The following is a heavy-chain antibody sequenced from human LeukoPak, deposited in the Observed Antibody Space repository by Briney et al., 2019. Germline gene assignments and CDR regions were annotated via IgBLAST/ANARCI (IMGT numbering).Heavy chain of an antibody. Sequence: PGGSLRLSCAASGFTFSSYWMYWVRQAPGKGLVWVSRIYSDGNSTSNADSVKGRFTISRDNAKNTLYLQMNSLRAEDTAVYYCARGSSGWADYWGQGTLVTVSS. CDR2: IYSDGNST. D-gene: IGHD6-19*01. CDR1: GFTFSSYW. CDR3: ARGSSGWADY. J-gene: IGHJ4*02. V-gene: IGHV3-74*01.